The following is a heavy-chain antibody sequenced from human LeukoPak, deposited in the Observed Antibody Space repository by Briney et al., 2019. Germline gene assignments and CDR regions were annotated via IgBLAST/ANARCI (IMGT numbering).Heavy chain of an antibody. V-gene: IGHV3-74*01. CDR3: ARGPDRCGYYVGDY. CDR2: IKSDGSST. CDR1: GFTFSSHW. J-gene: IGHJ4*02. D-gene: IGHD3-22*01. Sequence: TGGSLRLSCAASGFTFSSHWMHWVRQASGKGPVWVSRIKSDGSSTSYADSVKGRFTISRDNAKNTLYLQMNSLRAEDTAVYYCARGPDRCGYYVGDYWGQGTLVTVSS.